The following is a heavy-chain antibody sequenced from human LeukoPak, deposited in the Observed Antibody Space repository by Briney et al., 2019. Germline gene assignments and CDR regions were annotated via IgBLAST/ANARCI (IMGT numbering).Heavy chain of an antibody. D-gene: IGHD1-26*01. CDR2: ISSSSNYI. V-gene: IGHV3-21*01. CDR1: GFTFSSYW. J-gene: IGHJ5*02. CDR3: ARRHGIVGAFWAAGNNWFDP. Sequence: TGGSLRLSCAASGFTFSSYWMHWVRQAPGKGLVWVSSISSSSNYIYYADSVKGRFTISRDNAKNSLYLQMNSLRAEDTAVYYCARRHGIVGAFWAAGNNWFDPWGQGTLVTVSS.